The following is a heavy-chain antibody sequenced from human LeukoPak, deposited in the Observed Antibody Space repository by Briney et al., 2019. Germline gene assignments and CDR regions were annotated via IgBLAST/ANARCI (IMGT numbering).Heavy chain of an antibody. CDR3: AKSVSGGGMPV. J-gene: IGHJ6*02. Sequence: GGSLRLSCAASGFTFSSYAMSWVRQAPGKGPEWGSAISGSGGSKYYADSVKGRFPISRHNSKNTLYLQRNSLRAADTAVYSCAKSVSGGGMPVWGQGTTVTVSS. V-gene: IGHV3-23*01. D-gene: IGHD3-10*01. CDR2: ISGSGGSK. CDR1: GFTFSSYA.